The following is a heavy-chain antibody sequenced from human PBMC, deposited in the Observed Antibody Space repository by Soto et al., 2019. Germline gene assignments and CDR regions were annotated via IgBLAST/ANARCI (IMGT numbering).Heavy chain of an antibody. D-gene: IGHD3-3*01. V-gene: IGHV3-23*01. CDR3: EKCHGSGLEWGWYYFDD. Sequence: PGGSLRLSCAASGFTFSSYAMSWVRQAPGKGLEWVSAISGSGGSTYYADSVKGRFTISRDNSKNTLYLQMNSLRAEDTAVYYCEKCHGSGLEWGWYYFDDWGQGTLVTVSP. CDR1: GFTFSSYA. CDR2: ISGSGGST. J-gene: IGHJ4*02.